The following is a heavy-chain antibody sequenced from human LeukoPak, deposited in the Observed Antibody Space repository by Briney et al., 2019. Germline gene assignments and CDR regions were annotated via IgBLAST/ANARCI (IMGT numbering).Heavy chain of an antibody. J-gene: IGHJ5*02. CDR3: MVRGVIILNFDP. V-gene: IGHV3-23*01. CDR2: ISGSGGST. CDR1: GFTFSSYA. Sequence: QTGGSLRLSCAASGFTFSSYAMSWVRQAPGKGLEWVLAISGSGGSTYYADSVKGRFTISGDNSRNTLYLQMNSLRAEDTAVYYCMVRGVIILNFDPWGQGTLVTVSS. D-gene: IGHD3-10*01.